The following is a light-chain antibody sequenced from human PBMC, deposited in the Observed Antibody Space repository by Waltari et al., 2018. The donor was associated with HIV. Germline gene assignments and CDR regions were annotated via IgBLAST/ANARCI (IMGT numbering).Light chain of an antibody. CDR3: QQYAKSPRT. Sequence: EIVLTQSPDTLSLSPGENAPLSCRASQTVTENYLAWYQQKPGQAPRLLIHGASSRATGIPDRFSGSGSGTDFTLTINSLVPGDYAIFYCQQYAKSPRTFGQGTKLE. CDR1: QTVTENY. V-gene: IGKV3-20*01. J-gene: IGKJ2*01. CDR2: GAS.